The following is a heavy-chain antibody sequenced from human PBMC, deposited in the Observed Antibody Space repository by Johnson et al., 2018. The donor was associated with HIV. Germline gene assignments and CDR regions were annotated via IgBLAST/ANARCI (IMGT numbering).Heavy chain of an antibody. CDR1: GFTFGEYA. J-gene: IGHJ3*02. CDR3: SRGIAAAGTPVAFDI. CDR2: IRSKAYGGTT. Sequence: VQLVESGGGLVQPGGSLRLSCAASGFTFGEYAMSWFRQAPGKGLEWVSFIRSKAYGGTTEYAASVKGRFIISRADSKSIAYLQMTSLKTEDTGVYYCSRGIAAAGTPVAFDIWGQGTMVTVSS. D-gene: IGHD6-13*01. V-gene: IGHV3-49*03.